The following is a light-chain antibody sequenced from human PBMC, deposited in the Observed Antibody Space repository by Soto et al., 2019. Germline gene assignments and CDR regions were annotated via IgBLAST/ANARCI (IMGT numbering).Light chain of an antibody. V-gene: IGLV2-14*01. CDR3: SSHTSGSTRV. Sequence: QSVLTQPASVSASPGQSIAISCTGTSSDVGGYDYVSWYQQHPDKAPKLMIYEVTKRPSGVSNRFSGSKSGNTASLTISGLQPEDEADYYCSSHTSGSTRVFGSGTKVTVL. J-gene: IGLJ1*01. CDR2: EVT. CDR1: SSDVGGYDY.